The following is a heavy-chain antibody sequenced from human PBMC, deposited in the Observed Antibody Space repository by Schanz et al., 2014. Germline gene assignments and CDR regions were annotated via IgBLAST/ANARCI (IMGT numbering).Heavy chain of an antibody. CDR3: ARESPFGGDCFSH. D-gene: IGHD2-21*01. J-gene: IGHJ4*02. V-gene: IGHV3-30*19. Sequence: QAQLVESGGGVVQPGGSLRLSCAASRFAFSNCGMHWVRQAPGKGLEWVAVISNDGSDEHYADSVKGRFTISRDNSKNTLYLQMNSLRAEDTAVYYCARESPFGGDCFSHWGQGTLVTVSS. CDR2: ISNDGSDE. CDR1: RFAFSNCG.